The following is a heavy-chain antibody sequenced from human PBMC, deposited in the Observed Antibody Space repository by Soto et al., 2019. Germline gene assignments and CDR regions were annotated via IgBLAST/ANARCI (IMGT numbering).Heavy chain of an antibody. CDR2: ISTYSDHT. CDR3: ARDANTRNNAFGI. J-gene: IGHJ3*02. Sequence: QVQLVQSGAEVKKHGASVKVSCKASGYTFTTFGITWVRQAPGQGLEWVGWISTYSDHTNYIQKLQGRVTMTTDTSTRTAYMELKSLTSDDTAWYYCARDANTRNNAFGIWGQGTMVIVSS. V-gene: IGHV1-18*01. D-gene: IGHD1-1*01. CDR1: GYTFTTFG.